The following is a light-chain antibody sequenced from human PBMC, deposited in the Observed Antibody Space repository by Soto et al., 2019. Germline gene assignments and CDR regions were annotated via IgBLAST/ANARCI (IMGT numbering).Light chain of an antibody. J-gene: IGKJ1*01. CDR3: QQYYSTPWT. CDR1: QNVLYNSNNKDY. CDR2: WAS. Sequence: VVTHYTASLAVSMGERATIKCKSSQNVLYNSNNKDYLAWYLQKPGQPPKLLIYWASARESGVPDRFSGSGSGTDFTLTISSVEAEDVGVYYCQQYYSTPWTFGQGTKVDI. V-gene: IGKV4-1*01.